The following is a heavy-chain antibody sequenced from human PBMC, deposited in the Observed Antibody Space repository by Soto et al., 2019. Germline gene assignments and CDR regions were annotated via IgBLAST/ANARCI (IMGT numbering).Heavy chain of an antibody. V-gene: IGHV4-30-4*01. CDR1: GGSISSGDYY. Sequence: SETLSLTCTVSGGSISSGDYYWSWIRQPPGKGLEWIGYIYYSGSAYYNPSLKSRVTISVDTSKNQFSLKLSSVTAADTAVYYCARSGYDYYYYGMDVWGQGTTVTVSS. J-gene: IGHJ6*02. D-gene: IGHD5-12*01. CDR2: IYYSGSA. CDR3: ARSGYDYYYYGMDV.